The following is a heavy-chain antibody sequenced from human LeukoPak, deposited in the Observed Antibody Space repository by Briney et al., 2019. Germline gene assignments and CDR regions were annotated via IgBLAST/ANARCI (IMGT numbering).Heavy chain of an antibody. CDR1: GFIFNNYW. J-gene: IGHJ6*03. V-gene: IGHV3-7*03. D-gene: IGHD1-1*01. Sequence: GGSLRLSCEASGFIFNNYWMSWVRQAPGKGLEWVAHIRYDGSEKYYVDSVKGRFTISRDNAKNSLYLQMNSLRAEDTAVYYCARSQDDNHYYYYYYMDVWGKGTTVTISS. CDR2: IRYDGSEK. CDR3: ARSQDDNHYYYYYYMDV.